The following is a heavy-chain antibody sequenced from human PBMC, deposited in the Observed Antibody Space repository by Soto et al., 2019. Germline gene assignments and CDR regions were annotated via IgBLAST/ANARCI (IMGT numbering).Heavy chain of an antibody. CDR3: ASSRQRFPLGAFDI. Sequence: ASVKVSCKASGYTFSNSRITWVRQAPGQGLEWMGWTTADNGNTNYAQKLQGRVTVTTDTSTNTAYMELRSLRSDDTAVYYCASSRQRFPLGAFDIWGQGTMVTVSS. D-gene: IGHD3-3*01. CDR2: TTADNGNT. CDR1: GYTFSNSR. J-gene: IGHJ3*02. V-gene: IGHV1-18*01.